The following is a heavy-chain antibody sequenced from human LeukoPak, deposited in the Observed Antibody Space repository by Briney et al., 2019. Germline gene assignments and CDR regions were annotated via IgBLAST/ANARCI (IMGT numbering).Heavy chain of an antibody. CDR2: ISWNSGGI. CDR1: GFTFDDYA. V-gene: IGHV3-9*01. J-gene: IGHJ4*02. CDR3: AKVHYYGSGIFDY. D-gene: IGHD3-10*01. Sequence: GGSLRLSCAASGFTFDDYAMHWVRQAPGKGLEWVSGISWNSGGIGYADSVKGRFTISRDNAKNSLYLQMNSLRAEDTALYYCAKVHYYGSGIFDYWGQGTLVTVSS.